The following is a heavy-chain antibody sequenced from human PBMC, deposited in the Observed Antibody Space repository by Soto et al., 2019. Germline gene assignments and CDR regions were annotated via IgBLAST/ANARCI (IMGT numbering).Heavy chain of an antibody. Sequence: SVKVSCKASGGTFSSYAISWVRQAPGQGLEWMGGTIPIFGTANYAQKFQGRVTITADESTSTAYMELSSLRSEDTAVYYCARIGEYSSHPADLYYFDYWGQGTLVTVSS. CDR2: TIPIFGTA. D-gene: IGHD6-6*01. CDR1: GGTFSSYA. V-gene: IGHV1-69*13. J-gene: IGHJ4*02. CDR3: ARIGEYSSHPADLYYFDY.